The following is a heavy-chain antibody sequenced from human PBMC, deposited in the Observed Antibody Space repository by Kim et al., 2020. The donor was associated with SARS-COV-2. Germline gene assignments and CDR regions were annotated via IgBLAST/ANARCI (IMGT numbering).Heavy chain of an antibody. Sequence: YADSVRGRLTISRDYSENTLYLQMDSLSAGDTAVYYCARPSSSHFDFWGQGTLVTVSS. D-gene: IGHD3-10*01. J-gene: IGHJ4*02. CDR3: ARPSSSHFDF. V-gene: IGHV3-33*01.